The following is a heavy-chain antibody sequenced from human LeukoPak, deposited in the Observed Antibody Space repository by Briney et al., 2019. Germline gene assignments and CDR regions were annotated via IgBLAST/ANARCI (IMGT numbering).Heavy chain of an antibody. D-gene: IGHD3-16*02. Sequence: ASVKVSCKASGYTFTSYGISWVRQAPGQGLEWMGWISAYNGNTNYAQKLQGRVTMTTDTSTSTAYMELRSLRSDDTAVYYCARDKRGLGIMTTFGGVIVDCWGQGTLVTVSS. CDR2: ISAYNGNT. CDR3: ARDKRGLGIMTTFGGVIVDC. J-gene: IGHJ4*02. CDR1: GYTFTSYG. V-gene: IGHV1-18*01.